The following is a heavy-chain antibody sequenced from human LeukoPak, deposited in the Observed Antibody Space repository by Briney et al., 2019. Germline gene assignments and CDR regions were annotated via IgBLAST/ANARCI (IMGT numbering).Heavy chain of an antibody. V-gene: IGHV3-30*18. J-gene: IGHJ4*02. CDR2: ISYDGSNK. CDR3: AKDLYLTGYIFDY. CDR1: GFTFSSYG. D-gene: IGHD3-9*01. Sequence: GGSLRLSCAASGFTFSSYGMHWVRQAPGKGLEWVAVISYDGSNKYYADSVKGRFTISRDNSKNTLYLQMNSLRAEDTAVYYCAKDLYLTGYIFDYWGRGTLVTVSS.